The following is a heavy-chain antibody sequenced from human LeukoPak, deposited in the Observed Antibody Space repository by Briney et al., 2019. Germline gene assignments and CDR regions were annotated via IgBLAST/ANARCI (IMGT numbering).Heavy chain of an antibody. CDR1: GYTLTELS. CDR2: FDPEDGET. D-gene: IGHD1-26*01. J-gene: IGHJ4*02. Sequence: ASVKVSCKVSGYTLTELSMHWVRQAPGKGLEWMGGFDPEDGETIYAQKFQGRVTMTEDTSTDTAYMELSSLRSEDRAVYYCATDLIWSAQLSGSTTGGFDYWGQGNLVTVSS. CDR3: ATDLIWSAQLSGSTTGGFDY. V-gene: IGHV1-24*01.